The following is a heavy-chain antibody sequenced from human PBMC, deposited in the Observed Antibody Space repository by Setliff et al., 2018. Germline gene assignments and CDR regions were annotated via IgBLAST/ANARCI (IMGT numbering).Heavy chain of an antibody. CDR3: ARNGGLDY. Sequence: SLRLSCAASGFTFSSYSMNWVRQAPGKGLEWVSYISSSGSEKYYVDSVKGRFTISRDNTRNSLYLQMNSLRAEDTAVYYCARNGGLDYWGQGALVTVSS. V-gene: IGHV3-21*05. CDR2: ISSSGSEK. J-gene: IGHJ4*02. CDR1: GFTFSSYS. D-gene: IGHD2-8*01.